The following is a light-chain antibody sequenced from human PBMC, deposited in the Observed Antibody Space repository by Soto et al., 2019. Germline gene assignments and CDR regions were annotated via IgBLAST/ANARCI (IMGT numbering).Light chain of an antibody. CDR3: AAWDDSLNGPL. V-gene: IGLV1-44*01. CDR2: ANN. Sequence: QSVLTQPPSASGTPGQRVTISCSGSSSNIGSNTVNWYQQFPGTAPKLLIYANNQRPSGVPDRFSGSKSGTSASLAISGLQSEDEADYYCAAWDDSLNGPLFGGGTKLT. CDR1: SSNIGSNT. J-gene: IGLJ2*01.